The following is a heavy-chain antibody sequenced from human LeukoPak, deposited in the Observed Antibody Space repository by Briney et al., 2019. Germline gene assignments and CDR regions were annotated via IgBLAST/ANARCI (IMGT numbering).Heavy chain of an antibody. Sequence: SETLSLTCAVYGVSFSGYYWSWIRQPPGKGLEWIGEINHSGSTNYNPSLKSRVTISVDTSKNQFSLKLSSVTAADTAVYYCARLGGSPSVDYYGSGSYYTYFDYWGQGTLVTVSS. CDR2: INHSGST. J-gene: IGHJ4*02. CDR3: ARLGGSPSVDYYGSGSYYTYFDY. CDR1: GVSFSGYY. D-gene: IGHD3-10*01. V-gene: IGHV4-34*01.